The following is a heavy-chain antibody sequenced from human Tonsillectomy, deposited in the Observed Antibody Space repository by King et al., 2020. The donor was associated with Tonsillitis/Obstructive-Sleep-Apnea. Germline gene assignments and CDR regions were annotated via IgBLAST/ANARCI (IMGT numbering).Heavy chain of an antibody. CDR2: INPSGGST. CDR3: ARDGSVATRPLDY. V-gene: IGHV1-46*01. J-gene: IGHJ4*02. Sequence: VQLVQSGAEVKKPGASVKVSCKASGYTFTSYYIHWVRQPPGQGLEWMGIINPSGGSTSYAQKFQGRVTMTRDTSTSTVYMELSSLRSEETAVYYCARDGSVATRPLDYWGQGTLVTVSS. D-gene: IGHD6-6*01. CDR1: GYTFTSYY.